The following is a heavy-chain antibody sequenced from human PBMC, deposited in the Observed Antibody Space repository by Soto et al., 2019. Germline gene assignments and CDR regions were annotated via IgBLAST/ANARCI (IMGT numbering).Heavy chain of an antibody. CDR1: GDTFNNYI. J-gene: IGHJ6*02. V-gene: IGHV1-69*16. CDR2: IIPFRGTA. Sequence: QVQLVQSGAEVKKPGSSVKVSCKASGDTFNNYIISWVRQAPGQGLEWMGGIIPFRGTADYVQKFQGRVTRTADESTRPVFMELSSLRSEDTAVYYCANSPVEEGGSYYGFDVWGQGTTVTVSS. CDR3: ANSPVEEGGSYYGFDV. D-gene: IGHD3-16*01.